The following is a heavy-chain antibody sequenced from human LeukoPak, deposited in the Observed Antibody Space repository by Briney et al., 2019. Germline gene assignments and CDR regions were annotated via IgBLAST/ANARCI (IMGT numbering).Heavy chain of an antibody. CDR3: ARAQVGTPTDC. J-gene: IGHJ4*02. Sequence: PGGSLRLSCAASGFTLSSYTMYWVRQAPGRGLVWVARFTSDGNSMTYADFVKGRFTVSRDIAKNTLYLQMSSLRAEDTAVYYCARAQVGTPTDCWGQGTLVTVSS. CDR1: GFTLSSYT. V-gene: IGHV3-74*01. CDR2: FTSDGNSM. D-gene: IGHD1-26*01.